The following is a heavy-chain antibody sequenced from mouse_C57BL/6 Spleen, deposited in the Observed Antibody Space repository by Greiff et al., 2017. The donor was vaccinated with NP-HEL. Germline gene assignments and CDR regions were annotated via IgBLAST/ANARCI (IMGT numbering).Heavy chain of an antibody. V-gene: IGHV2-2*01. J-gene: IGHJ4*01. CDR1: GFTLTSYG. CDR3: ARNDYYYGSSYAMDG. CDR2: IWSGGST. D-gene: IGHD1-1*01. Sequence: QVQLKQSGPGLVQPSQCLSISCTASGFTLTSYGVHWVRQSPGKGLEWLGVIWSGGSTDYYAAFIPSLSISTDNSKNQVYFKMNSLQADDTAVYYCARNDYYYGSSYAMDGWGQGTSVTVSS.